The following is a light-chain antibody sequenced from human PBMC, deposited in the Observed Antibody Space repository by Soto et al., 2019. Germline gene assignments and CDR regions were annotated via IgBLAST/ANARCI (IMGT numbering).Light chain of an antibody. CDR2: GAS. J-gene: IGKJ1*01. V-gene: IGKV3-20*01. Sequence: EIVLTQSPGTLSLSPGERATLSCRASQSVSNNYSAWYQQKPGQAPRLLIYGASNRATGIADRFSCSGSGPDFTLTISRLEHEHFAVYYCTQNGVSGTFGHGTKVEIK. CDR1: QSVSNNY. CDR3: TQNGVSGT.